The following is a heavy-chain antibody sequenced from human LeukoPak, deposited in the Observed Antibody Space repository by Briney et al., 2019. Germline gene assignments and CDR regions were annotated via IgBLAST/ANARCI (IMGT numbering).Heavy chain of an antibody. CDR2: ISSSSSYT. Sequence: KTGGSLRLSCVASGFTFSDYYMSWIRQAPGKGLEWVSYISSSSSYTNYADSVKGRFTISRDNAKNSLYLQMNSLRAEDTAVYYCASTIFGVVTHDAFDIWGQGTMVTVSS. J-gene: IGHJ3*02. CDR3: ASTIFGVVTHDAFDI. CDR1: GFTFSDYY. V-gene: IGHV3-11*06. D-gene: IGHD3-3*01.